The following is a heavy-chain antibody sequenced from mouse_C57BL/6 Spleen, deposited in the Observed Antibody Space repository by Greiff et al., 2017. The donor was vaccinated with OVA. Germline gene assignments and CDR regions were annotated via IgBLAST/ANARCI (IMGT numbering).Heavy chain of an antibody. CDR3: ARGGDSSGLAWFAY. V-gene: IGHV1-18*01. D-gene: IGHD3-2*02. J-gene: IGHJ3*01. CDR2: INPNNGGT. Sequence: EVQLQQSGPELVKPGASVKIPCKASGYTFTDYNMDWVKQSHGKSLEWIGDINPNNGGTIYNQKFKGKATLTVDKSSSTAYMELRSLTSEDTAVYYRARGGDSSGLAWFAYWGQGTLVTVSA. CDR1: GYTFTDYN.